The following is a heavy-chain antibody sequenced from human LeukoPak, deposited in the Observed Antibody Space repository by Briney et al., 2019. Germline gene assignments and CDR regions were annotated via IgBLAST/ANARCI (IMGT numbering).Heavy chain of an antibody. D-gene: IGHD5-24*01. J-gene: IGHJ6*02. CDR1: GFTFLDYP. CDR2: FIWNGADI. V-gene: IGHV3-9*01. Sequence: PGGSLGLSVPPPGFTFLDYPMHGAGKAPGRGWEGVSGFIWNGADIGYADSVKGRFTISRDNAKNSLYLQMNSLRAEDTAFYYCVKDFGYSWQVRSYYYYGMDVWGQGATVTVSS. CDR3: VKDFGYSWQVRSYYYYGMDV.